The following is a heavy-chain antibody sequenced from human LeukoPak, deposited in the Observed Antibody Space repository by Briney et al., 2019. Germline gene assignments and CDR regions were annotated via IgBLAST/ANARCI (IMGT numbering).Heavy chain of an antibody. CDR2: IYHSGST. Sequence: SETLSLTCTVSGGSISSYYWSWVRQPPGKGLEWIGEIYHSGSTNYSPSLKSRVTISVDKSKNQFSLKLSSVTAADTAVYYCARVSEHFDYWGQGILVTVSS. V-gene: IGHV4-4*02. CDR1: GGSISSYY. CDR3: ARVSEHFDY. J-gene: IGHJ4*02. D-gene: IGHD1-26*01.